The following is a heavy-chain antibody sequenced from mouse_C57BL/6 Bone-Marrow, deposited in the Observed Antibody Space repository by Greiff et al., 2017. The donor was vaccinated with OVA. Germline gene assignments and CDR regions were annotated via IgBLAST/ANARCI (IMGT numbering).Heavy chain of an antibody. CDR2: IDPSDSYT. D-gene: IGHD1-1*01. V-gene: IGHV1-69*01. Sequence: QVQLQQSGAELVMPGASVKLSCKASGYTFTSYWMHWVKQRPGQGLEWIGEIDPSDSYTNYNQKFKGKSTLTVDKSSSTAYMQLSSLTSEDSAVYYCAREPYGRGYAMDYWGQGTSVTVSS. J-gene: IGHJ4*01. CDR1: GYTFTSYW. CDR3: AREPYGRGYAMDY.